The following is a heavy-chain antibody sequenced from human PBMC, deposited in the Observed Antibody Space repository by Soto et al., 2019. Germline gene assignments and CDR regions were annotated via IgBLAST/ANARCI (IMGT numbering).Heavy chain of an antibody. CDR1: GFTFSSYS. CDR2: ISSSSSTI. CDR3: ARSAAAGYYYYGMDV. V-gene: IGHV3-48*02. Sequence: EVQLVESGGGLVQPGGSLRLSCAASGFTFSSYSMNWVRQARGKGLEWVSYISSSSSTIYYADSVKGRFTISRDNAKNSQYLQTNSLRDEDKAVYYCARSAAAGYYYYGMDVWGQGTTVTVSS. J-gene: IGHJ6*02. D-gene: IGHD6-13*01.